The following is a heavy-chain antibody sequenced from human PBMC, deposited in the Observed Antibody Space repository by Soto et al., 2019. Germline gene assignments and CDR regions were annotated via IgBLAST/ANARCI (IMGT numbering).Heavy chain of an antibody. J-gene: IGHJ4*02. D-gene: IGHD6-6*01. CDR2: IYYSGST. Sequence: SETLSLTCTVSGGSISSGGYYWSWIRQHPGKGLEWIGYIYYSGSTYYNPSLKSRVTISVDTSKNQFSLKLSSVTAADTAVYYCASGIAAPVDFDYWGQGTLVTVSS. V-gene: IGHV4-31*03. CDR3: ASGIAAPVDFDY. CDR1: GGSISSGGYY.